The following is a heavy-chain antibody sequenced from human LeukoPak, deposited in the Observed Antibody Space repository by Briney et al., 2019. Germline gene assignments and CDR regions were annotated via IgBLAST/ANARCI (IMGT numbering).Heavy chain of an antibody. J-gene: IGHJ6*02. D-gene: IGHD4-17*01. V-gene: IGHV3-23*01. CDR2: ISGSGGST. Sequence: GGSLRLSCAVSGITLSNYGMSWVRQAPGKGLEWVAGISGSGGSTYYADSVKGRFTISRDNSKNTLYLQMNSLRAEDTAVYYCAKELRDYGDYLYYYYGMDVWGQGTTVTVSS. CDR3: AKELRDYGDYLYYYYGMDV. CDR1: GITLSNYG.